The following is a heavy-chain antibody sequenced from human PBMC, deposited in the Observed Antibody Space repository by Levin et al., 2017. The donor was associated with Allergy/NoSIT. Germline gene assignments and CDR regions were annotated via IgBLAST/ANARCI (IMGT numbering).Heavy chain of an antibody. CDR2: ISYDGNNK. CDR1: GFTLSTYA. J-gene: IGHJ3*02. Sequence: GGSLRLSCAASGFTLSTYAIYWVRQPPGKGLEWVAIISYDGNNKYYAESVKGRFTISRDNSKNTLYLQMNSLRPEDTAVYFCARGAANAFDIWGQGTVVTVSS. D-gene: IGHD6-25*01. V-gene: IGHV3-30-3*01. CDR3: ARGAANAFDI.